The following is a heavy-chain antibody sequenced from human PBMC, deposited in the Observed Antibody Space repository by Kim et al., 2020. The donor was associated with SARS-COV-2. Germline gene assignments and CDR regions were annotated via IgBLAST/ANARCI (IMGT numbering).Heavy chain of an antibody. J-gene: IGHJ4*02. Sequence: RIKSKTDGGTTDYAAPVKGRFTISRDDSKNTLYLQMNSLKTEDTAVYYCTTAFGVVIMAWGQGTL. CDR3: TTAFGVVIMA. CDR2: IKSKTDGGTT. V-gene: IGHV3-15*01. D-gene: IGHD3-3*01.